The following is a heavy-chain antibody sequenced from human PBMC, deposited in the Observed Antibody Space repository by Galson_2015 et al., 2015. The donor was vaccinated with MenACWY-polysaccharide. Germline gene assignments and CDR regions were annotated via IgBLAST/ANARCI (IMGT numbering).Heavy chain of an antibody. Sequence: SLRLSCAASGFSFSSYWMHWVRQVPGKGLAWVSQIDPDGTTTEYADSVKGRFTISRDNAKNTLYLQLNSLRAEDLGIYYCARGGGEGCPWGQGSLVTVSS. CDR2: IDPDGTTT. CDR1: GFSFSSYW. V-gene: IGHV3-74*01. J-gene: IGHJ5*02. D-gene: IGHD3-16*01. CDR3: ARGGGEGCP.